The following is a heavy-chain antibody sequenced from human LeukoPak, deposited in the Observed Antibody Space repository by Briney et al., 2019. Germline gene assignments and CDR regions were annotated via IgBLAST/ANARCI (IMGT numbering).Heavy chain of an antibody. CDR2: ISSSSSYI. V-gene: IGHV3-21*01. CDR1: GFTFSSYS. D-gene: IGHD4-17*01. Sequence: GGSLRLSCAASGFTFSSYSMNWVRQAPGKGLEWVSSISSSSSYIYYADSVKGRFTISRDNAKNSLYLQMSSLRAEDTAVYYCARAVYGFDAFDIWGQGTMVTVSS. J-gene: IGHJ3*02. CDR3: ARAVYGFDAFDI.